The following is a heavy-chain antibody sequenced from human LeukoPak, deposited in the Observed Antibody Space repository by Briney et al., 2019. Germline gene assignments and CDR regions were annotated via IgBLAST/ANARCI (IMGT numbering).Heavy chain of an antibody. CDR1: GGSFSTYY. V-gene: IGHV4-59*12. J-gene: IGHJ5*02. Sequence: SETLSLTCTVSGGSFSTYYWTWIRQPPGKGLEWIGYIYYSGSTNYNPSLKSRVTISVDTSKTQFSLKLSSVTAADTAVYYCARSRPYCSGGSCSPFDPWGQGTLVTVSS. D-gene: IGHD2-15*01. CDR2: IYYSGST. CDR3: ARSRPYCSGGSCSPFDP.